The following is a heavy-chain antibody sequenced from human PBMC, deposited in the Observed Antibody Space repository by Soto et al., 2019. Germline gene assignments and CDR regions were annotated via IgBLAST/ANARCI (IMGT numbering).Heavy chain of an antibody. CDR1: GFTFSRFG. CDR3: AKDLYGSETYTYYCGMDV. V-gene: IGHV3-30*18. J-gene: IGHJ6*02. CDR2: ISYDGSNR. D-gene: IGHD3-10*01. Sequence: SLRRSCAASGFTFSRFGMHWVRQAPGNGLEWVAVISYDGSNRFYADSVKGRFTISRDNSKNTLYLQMNSLRPEDTAVYYCAKDLYGSETYTYYCGMDVSGQGTTVTVSS.